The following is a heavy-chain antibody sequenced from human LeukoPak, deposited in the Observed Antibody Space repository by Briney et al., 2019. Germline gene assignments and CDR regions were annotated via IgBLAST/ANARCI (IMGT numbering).Heavy chain of an antibody. CDR2: IYPGDSDT. CDR1: GYSFSSYW. Sequence: GESLKISCKGSGYSFSSYWIVWVRQMPGKGLEWMGIIYPGDSDTRYSPSFQGQVTISADKSISTAYLQWASLKASDTAMYYCARQGGSYWSHFDHWGQGTLVTVSS. D-gene: IGHD1-26*01. V-gene: IGHV5-51*01. CDR3: ARQGGSYWSHFDH. J-gene: IGHJ4*02.